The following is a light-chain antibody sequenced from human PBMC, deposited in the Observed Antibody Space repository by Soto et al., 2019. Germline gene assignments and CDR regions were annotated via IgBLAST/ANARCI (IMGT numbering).Light chain of an antibody. CDR1: QSVRSNY. J-gene: IGKJ1*01. CDR2: GAS. Sequence: EIVLTQSPGTLSLSPGERATLSCRASQSVRSNYLAWYQQKPGQAPRLLIYGASSRATGIPDRFSGSGSGTDFTLTISRLEPEDFAVYYCQQYGGFGQGTKVDI. V-gene: IGKV3-20*01. CDR3: QQYGG.